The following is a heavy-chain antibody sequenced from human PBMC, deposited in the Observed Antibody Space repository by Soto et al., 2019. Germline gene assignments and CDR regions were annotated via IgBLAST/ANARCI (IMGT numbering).Heavy chain of an antibody. J-gene: IGHJ4*02. Sequence: EVQLVESGGGLVQPGGSLRLSCAASGFTFSSYEMNWVRQAPGKGLEWVSYISSSGSTIYYADSVKGRFTISRDNAKNSLYLQMNSLRAEDTAVYYCARRLNGRGWFDYWGQGTLVTVSS. CDR1: GFTFSSYE. CDR2: ISSSGSTI. CDR3: ARRLNGRGWFDY. V-gene: IGHV3-48*03. D-gene: IGHD2-15*01.